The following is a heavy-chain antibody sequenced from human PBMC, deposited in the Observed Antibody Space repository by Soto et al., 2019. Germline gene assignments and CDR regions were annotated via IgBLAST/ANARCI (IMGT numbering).Heavy chain of an antibody. Sequence: GGSLRLSCAASGFTVSSNYMSWVRQAPGKGLEWVSVIYSGGSTYYADSVKGRFTISRDNSKNTLYLQMNSLRAEDTAVYYCARAHLWVNYYYCMDVWGQGTTVTVSS. V-gene: IGHV3-53*01. CDR1: GFTVSSNY. J-gene: IGHJ6*02. D-gene: IGHD3-10*01. CDR2: IYSGGST. CDR3: ARAHLWVNYYYCMDV.